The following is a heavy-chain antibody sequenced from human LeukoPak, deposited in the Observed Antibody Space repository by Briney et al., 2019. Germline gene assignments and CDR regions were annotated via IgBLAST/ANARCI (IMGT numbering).Heavy chain of an antibody. Sequence: GSLRLSCAASGFTFSSYSMNWVRQAPGKGLEWVSSISSSSSYIYYADSVKGRFTISRDDAKNSLYLQMNSLRAEDTAVYYCARVFPPRPLDYWGQGTLVTVSS. CDR2: ISSSSSYI. J-gene: IGHJ4*02. D-gene: IGHD3-3*01. V-gene: IGHV3-21*01. CDR3: ARVFPPRPLDY. CDR1: GFTFSSYS.